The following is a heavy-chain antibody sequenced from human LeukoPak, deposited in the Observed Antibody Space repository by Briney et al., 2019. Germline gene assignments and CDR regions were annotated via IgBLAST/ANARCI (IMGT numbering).Heavy chain of an antibody. CDR3: ARGDGITGTQGRLDY. D-gene: IGHD1-20*01. CDR1: GGSFSGYY. Sequence: PSETLSLTCAVYGGSFSGYYWSWIRQPPGKGLEWIGESNHSGSTNYNPSLKSRVTISVDTSKNQFSLKLSSVTAADTAVYYCARGDGITGTQGRLDYWGQGTLVTVSS. CDR2: SNHSGST. V-gene: IGHV4-34*01. J-gene: IGHJ4*02.